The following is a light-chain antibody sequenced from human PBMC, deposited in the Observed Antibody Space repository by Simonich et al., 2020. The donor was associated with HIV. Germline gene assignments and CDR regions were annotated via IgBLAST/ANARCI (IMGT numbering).Light chain of an antibody. Sequence: QSVLPQPPSVSAAPGQKVTISCSGSSSNIGNNYVSWYQHLPGTAPKLLIYDNNKRPSGIPDRFSGSKSGTSATLGITGRQTGDEADYYCGTWDSSLSALFGGGTKLTVL. V-gene: IGLV1-51*01. CDR1: SSNIGNNY. J-gene: IGLJ2*01. CDR3: GTWDSSLSAL. CDR2: DNN.